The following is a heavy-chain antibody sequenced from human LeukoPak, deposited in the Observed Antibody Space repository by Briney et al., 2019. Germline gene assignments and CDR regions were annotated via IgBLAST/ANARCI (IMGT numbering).Heavy chain of an antibody. CDR1: GFSFTRAW. CDR2: IKSKTDGGTT. Sequence: GGSLRLSCAASGFSFTRAWMNWVRQAPGKGLEWVGRIKSKTDGGTTDYAAPVKGRFTISRDDSKNTLYLQMNSLKTEDTAVYYCTTGYFDWFESLNIFDYWGQGTLVTVSS. V-gene: IGHV3-15*01. D-gene: IGHD3-9*01. CDR3: TTGYFDWFESLNIFDY. J-gene: IGHJ4*02.